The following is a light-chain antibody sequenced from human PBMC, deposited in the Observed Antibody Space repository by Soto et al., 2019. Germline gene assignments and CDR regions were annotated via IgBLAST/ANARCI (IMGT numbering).Light chain of an antibody. CDR1: SSDVGSYNL. Sequence: QPVLTQPASGSGSPGQSITISCTGTSSDVGSYNLVSWYQQLPGKAPKLIIYEVSRRPSGVSNRFSGSKSGNTASLTISGLQAEDEADYYCCSWAGSNTFYFFGTGTKVTVL. CDR3: CSWAGSNTFYF. CDR2: EVS. V-gene: IGLV2-23*02. J-gene: IGLJ1*01.